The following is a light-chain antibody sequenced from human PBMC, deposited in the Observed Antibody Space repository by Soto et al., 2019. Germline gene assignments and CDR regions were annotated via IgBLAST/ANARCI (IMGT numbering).Light chain of an antibody. J-gene: IGKJ1*01. CDR3: QQYGGSPRT. Sequence: EIVLTQSPGTLSLSPGERATLSCRTSQSVNSNYLAWYQQLPGQAPSLLIYAASSRATGIPDRFSGSGSGTDFTLTISRLEPEDFAVYYCQQYGGSPRTFGQGTKVEIK. CDR2: AAS. V-gene: IGKV3-20*01. CDR1: QSVNSNY.